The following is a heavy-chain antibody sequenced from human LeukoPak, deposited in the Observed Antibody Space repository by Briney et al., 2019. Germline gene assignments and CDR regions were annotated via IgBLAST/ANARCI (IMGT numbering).Heavy chain of an antibody. V-gene: IGHV4-38-2*02. CDR1: GYSISSGYY. J-gene: IGHJ4*02. D-gene: IGHD7-27*01. CDR2: IYQSGST. CDR3: ARLAWGRLDY. Sequence: SETLSLTCSVSGYSISSGYYWGWTRQPPGKGLEWIGSIYQSGSTYYNPSLKSRVTISVDTSKNQFSLKLSSVTAADTAVYYCARLAWGRLDYWGQGTLATVPS.